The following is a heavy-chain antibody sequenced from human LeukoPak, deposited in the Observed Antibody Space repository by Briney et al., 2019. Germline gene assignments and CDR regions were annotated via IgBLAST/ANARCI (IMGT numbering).Heavy chain of an antibody. V-gene: IGHV3-15*01. Sequence: GVSLRLSCAASGFTFSNAWMSWVRQAPGKGLEWVGRIKSKTDGGTTDYAAPVKGRFTISRDDSKNTLYLQMNSLKTEDTAVYYCTTVGLYDFWSGYYIPPHYMDVWGKGTTVTVSS. CDR2: IKSKTDGGTT. J-gene: IGHJ6*03. CDR3: TTVGLYDFWSGYYIPPHYMDV. D-gene: IGHD3-3*01. CDR1: GFTFSNAW.